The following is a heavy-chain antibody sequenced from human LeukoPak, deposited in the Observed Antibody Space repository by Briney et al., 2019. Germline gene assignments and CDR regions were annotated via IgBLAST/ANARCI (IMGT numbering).Heavy chain of an antibody. CDR3: ASPGSNYYDSSGYYAY. J-gene: IGHJ4*02. CDR2: IYSGGST. Sequence: GGYLRLYCAASGFTVSSNYMSWVRQAPGKGLEWVSVIYSGGSTYYADSVKGRFTVSRDNSKNTLYLQMNSLRAEDTAVYYCASPGSNYYDSSGYYAYWGQGTLVTVSS. CDR1: GFTVSSNY. V-gene: IGHV3-53*01. D-gene: IGHD3-22*01.